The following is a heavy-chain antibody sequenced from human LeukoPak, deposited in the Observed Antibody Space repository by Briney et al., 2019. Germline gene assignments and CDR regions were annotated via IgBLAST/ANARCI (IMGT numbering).Heavy chain of an antibody. Sequence: GGSLRLSCAASGFTFRSYTMSWVRQAPGQGLEWVSSISTSSSYMYYGDSVKGRFTISRDNANNSLFLHMSSLRAEDTAVYYCARFWEDYKNWGERVFWGRETLVTV. D-gene: IGHD7-27*01. CDR2: ISTSSSYM. CDR1: GFTFRSYT. J-gene: IGHJ4*02. V-gene: IGHV3-21*01. CDR3: ARFWEDYKNWGERVF.